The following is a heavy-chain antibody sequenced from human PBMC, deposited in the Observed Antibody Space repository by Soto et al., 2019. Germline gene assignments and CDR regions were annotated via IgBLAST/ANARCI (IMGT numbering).Heavy chain of an antibody. V-gene: IGHV3-21*01. CDR2: ISSSSSYI. D-gene: IGHD6-13*01. CDR1: GFTFSSYS. J-gene: IGHJ6*03. CDR3: ASSDSSRWLNYYYYYMDV. Sequence: EVQLVESGGGLVKPGGSLRLSCAASGFTFSSYSMNWVRQAPGKGLEWVSSISSSSSYIYYADSVKGRFTISRDNAKNSLYLQMNSLRAEDTAVYYCASSDSSRWLNYYYYYMDVWGKGTTVTVSS.